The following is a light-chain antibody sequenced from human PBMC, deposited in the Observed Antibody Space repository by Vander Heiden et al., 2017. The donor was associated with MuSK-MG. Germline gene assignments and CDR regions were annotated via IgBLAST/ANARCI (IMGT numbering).Light chain of an antibody. J-gene: IGLJ3*02. CDR2: GKN. CDR3: NSRDSSGNHFWV. Sequence: SSELTQDPAVSVALGQTVRITCQGDSLRSYYASWYQQKPGQAPVLVIYGKNNRPSGIPDRFSGSSSGNTASLTITGAQAEEEADYYCNSRDSSGNHFWVFGGGTKLTVL. CDR1: SLRSYY. V-gene: IGLV3-19*01.